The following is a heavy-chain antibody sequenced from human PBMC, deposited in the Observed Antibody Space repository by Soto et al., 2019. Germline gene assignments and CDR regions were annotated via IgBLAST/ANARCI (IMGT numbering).Heavy chain of an antibody. CDR1: GYTFTSYD. CDR2: MNPNSGNT. Sequence: GASVKVSCKASGYTFTSYDINWVRQATGQGFEYLGWMNPNSGNTGCVKKFQGRVTMTRDTSTSTVYMQVNSLRSEDTAVYYCARDPSSIATVGCFDPWGQGTLVTVSS. D-gene: IGHD6-6*01. J-gene: IGHJ5*02. CDR3: ARDPSSIATVGCFDP. V-gene: IGHV1-8*01.